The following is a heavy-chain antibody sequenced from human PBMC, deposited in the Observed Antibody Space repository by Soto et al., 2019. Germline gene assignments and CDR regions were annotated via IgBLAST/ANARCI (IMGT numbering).Heavy chain of an antibody. CDR2: IYTSGST. V-gene: IGHV4-4*07. Sequence: SETLSLTCTVSGGSISGYYWSWIRQPAGKGLEWIGRIYTSGSTNYNPSLKSRVTMSVDTSKNQFSLKLSSVTAADTAVYYCARDTGSAASSSWEVISMDVWGQGTTVTVSS. CDR1: GGSISGYY. D-gene: IGHD6-13*01. CDR3: ARDTGSAASSSWEVISMDV. J-gene: IGHJ6*02.